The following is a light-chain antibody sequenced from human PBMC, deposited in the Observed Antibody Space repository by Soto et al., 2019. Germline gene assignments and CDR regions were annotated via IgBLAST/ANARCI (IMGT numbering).Light chain of an antibody. V-gene: IGKV3-15*01. CDR1: QSINSD. CDR3: QQYNKWPPQYT. J-gene: IGKJ2*01. CDR2: GAS. Sequence: EIVMTQSPVTLSVSPGERATLSCRASQSINSDLAWYQQKPGQPPRLLIYGASTRATDIPARISGSGSGTHFTLTISSLQSEDSAVDYCQQYNKWPPQYTFGQGTKLEIK.